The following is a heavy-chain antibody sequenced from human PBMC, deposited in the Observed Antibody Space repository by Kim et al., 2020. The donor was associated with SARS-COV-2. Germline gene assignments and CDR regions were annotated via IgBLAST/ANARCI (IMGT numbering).Heavy chain of an antibody. Sequence: GESLKISCKGSGYSFTSYWIGWVRQMPGKGLEWMGIIYPGDSDTRYSPSFQGQVTISADKSISTAYLQWSSLKASDTAMYYCARRRVNIVATILDAFDIWGQGTMVTVSS. J-gene: IGHJ3*02. CDR1: GYSFTSYW. D-gene: IGHD5-12*01. CDR2: IYPGDSDT. CDR3: ARRRVNIVATILDAFDI. V-gene: IGHV5-51*01.